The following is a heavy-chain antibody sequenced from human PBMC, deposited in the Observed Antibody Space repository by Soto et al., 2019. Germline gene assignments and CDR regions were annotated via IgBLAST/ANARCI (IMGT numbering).Heavy chain of an antibody. CDR1: GFTFSSYG. J-gene: IGHJ4*02. V-gene: IGHV3-33*01. CDR2: IWYDGSNK. Sequence: LRLSCAASGFTFSSYGMHWVRQAPGKGLEWVAVIWYDGSNKYYADSVKGRFTISRDNSKNTLYLQMNSLRAEDTAVYYCARDRLMATIDYWGQGTLVTVSS. CDR3: ARDRLMATIDY. D-gene: IGHD5-12*01.